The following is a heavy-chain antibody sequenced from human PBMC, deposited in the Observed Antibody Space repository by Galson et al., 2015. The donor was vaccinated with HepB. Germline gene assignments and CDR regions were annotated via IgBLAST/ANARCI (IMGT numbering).Heavy chain of an antibody. D-gene: IGHD6-13*01. CDR1: GFTFSSYS. J-gene: IGHJ4*02. CDR2: ISYDGSNK. CDR3: AKDRGSSWSFLDY. Sequence: SLRLSCAASGFTFSSYSMNWVRQAPGKGLEWVALISYDGSNKYYADSVKGRFTISRDSSSNTLSLQMNSLRAEDTAVYYCAKDRGSSWSFLDYWGQGTLVTVSS. V-gene: IGHV3-30*18.